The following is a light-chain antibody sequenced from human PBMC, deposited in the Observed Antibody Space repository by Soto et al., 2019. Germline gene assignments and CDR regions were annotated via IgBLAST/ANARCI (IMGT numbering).Light chain of an antibody. J-gene: IGKJ1*01. V-gene: IGKV3-20*01. CDR3: QQYGSLPET. CDR1: QSVSSRS. Sequence: EIVLTQSPGTLSLCPGERATLSCRASQSVSSRSLAWYQQKPGQAPRLLLYGASGRATGVPDRFSGSGSGTDFTLTISRLEPEDFAVYYCQQYGSLPETFGQGTKVEIK. CDR2: GAS.